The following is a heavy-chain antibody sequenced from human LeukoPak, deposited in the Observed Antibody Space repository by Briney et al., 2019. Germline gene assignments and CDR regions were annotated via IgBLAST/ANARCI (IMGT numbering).Heavy chain of an antibody. D-gene: IGHD6-13*01. CDR2: ISGSGGST. CDR3: AKDSSSWYRYHFDY. V-gene: IGHV3-23*01. Sequence: GGSLRLSCAASGFTFSSYAMSWVRQAPGKGLEWVSAISGSGGSTYYADSVKGWFTISRDNSKNTLYLQMNSLRAEDTAVYYCAKDSSSWYRYHFDYWGQGTLVTVSS. J-gene: IGHJ4*02. CDR1: GFTFSSYA.